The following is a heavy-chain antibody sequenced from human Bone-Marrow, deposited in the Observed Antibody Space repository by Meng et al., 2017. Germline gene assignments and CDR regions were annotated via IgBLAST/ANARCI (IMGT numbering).Heavy chain of an antibody. CDR1: GDSISSSDSY. D-gene: IGHD1/OR15-1a*01. CDR2: IGHSGFT. Sequence: QPQLQESGPGLGKPSETLSRHCSVSGDSISSSDSYGGCIRQSPGKGLEWIGSIGHSGFTYYTPSLESRVTVSVDTSRSQFSLELTSVTAADTAVYYCVRSRAWVRTGFDPWGQGTLVTVSS. J-gene: IGHJ5*02. CDR3: VRSRAWVRTGFDP. V-gene: IGHV4-39*01.